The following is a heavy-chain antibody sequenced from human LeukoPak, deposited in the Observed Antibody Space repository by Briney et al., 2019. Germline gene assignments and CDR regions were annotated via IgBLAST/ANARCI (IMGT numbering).Heavy chain of an antibody. CDR3: ARIYCSGDSCYLTG. J-gene: IGHJ4*02. CDR2: IYYSGST. D-gene: IGHD2-15*01. Sequence: SETLSLTCTVSGGSVSSGSYYGSWIRQPPGKRLEGIGYIYYSGSTNYNPSLKSRVTISVDTSKNQFSLKLSSVTAADTAVYYCARIYCSGDSCYLTGWGQGTLVTVSS. V-gene: IGHV4-61*01. CDR1: GGSVSSGSYY.